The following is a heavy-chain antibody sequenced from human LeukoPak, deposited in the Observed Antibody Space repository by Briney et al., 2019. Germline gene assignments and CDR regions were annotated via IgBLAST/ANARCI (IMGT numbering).Heavy chain of an antibody. CDR3: AREGSSGYPGYFDL. D-gene: IGHD3-22*01. CDR1: GFTFSNYY. J-gene: IGHJ2*01. Sequence: GGSLRLSCAASGFTFSNYYMSWIRQAPGKGLEWVSYISSSSSYINYADSVKGRFTISRDNAKNSLYLQMNSLRAEDTAVYYCAREGSSGYPGYFDLWGRGTLVTVSS. V-gene: IGHV3-11*05. CDR2: ISSSSSYI.